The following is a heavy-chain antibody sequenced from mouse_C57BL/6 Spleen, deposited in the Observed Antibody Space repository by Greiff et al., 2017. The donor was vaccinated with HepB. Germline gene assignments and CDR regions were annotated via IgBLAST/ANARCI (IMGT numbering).Heavy chain of an antibody. J-gene: IGHJ1*03. V-gene: IGHV1-50*01. CDR1: GYTFTSYW. D-gene: IGHD1-1*01. CDR2: IAPSDSYT. CDR3: ARGYYYGSSWYFDV. Sequence: QVQLQQPGAELVKPGASVKLSCKASGYTFTSYWMQWVKQRPGQGLEWIGEIAPSDSYTNYNQKFKGKATLTVDTSSSTAYMQLSSLTSEDSAVYYCARGYYYGSSWYFDVWGTGTTVTVSS.